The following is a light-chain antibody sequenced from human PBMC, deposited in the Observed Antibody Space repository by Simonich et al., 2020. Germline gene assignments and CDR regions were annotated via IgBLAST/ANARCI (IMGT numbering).Light chain of an antibody. CDR1: QSVSSSY. J-gene: IGKJ2*01. CDR3: QQYGSSPYT. CDR2: DAS. V-gene: IGKV3D-20*01. Sequence: EIVLTQSPGTLSLSPGERATLSCRASQSVSSSYLAWYQQKPGLAPRLLINDASGRSTGIPDRFSGSGSGTDFTLTISRLEPEDFAVYYCQQYGSSPYTFGQGTKLEI.